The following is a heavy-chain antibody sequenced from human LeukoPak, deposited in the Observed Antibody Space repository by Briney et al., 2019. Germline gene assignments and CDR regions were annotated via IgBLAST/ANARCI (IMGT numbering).Heavy chain of an antibody. CDR2: ISSSSSYI. J-gene: IGHJ4*02. Sequence: GGSLRLSCAASGFTFSSYSMNWVRQAPGKGLGWVSSISSSSSYIYYAGSVKGRLTISRDNAKNSLYLQMNSLRAEDTAVYYCARFRPRTYYYDSSGQGTFDYWGQGTLVTVSS. V-gene: IGHV3-21*01. CDR1: GFTFSSYS. CDR3: ARFRPRTYYYDSSGQGTFDY. D-gene: IGHD3-22*01.